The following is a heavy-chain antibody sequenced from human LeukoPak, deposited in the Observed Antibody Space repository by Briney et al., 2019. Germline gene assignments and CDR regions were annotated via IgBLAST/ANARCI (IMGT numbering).Heavy chain of an antibody. CDR3: AREIAVAAHFDY. D-gene: IGHD6-19*01. CDR1: GLTVSSSY. V-gene: IGHV3-66*02. J-gene: IGHJ4*02. CDR2: IYSIYGGVIT. Sequence: TGGSLRLSCAVSGLTVSSSYMSWVRQAPGKGLEWVSLIYSIYGGVITFYADSVKGRFTISRDNSKNTLFLQMNSLRPEDTAVYYCAREIAVAAHFDYWGQGTLVTVSS.